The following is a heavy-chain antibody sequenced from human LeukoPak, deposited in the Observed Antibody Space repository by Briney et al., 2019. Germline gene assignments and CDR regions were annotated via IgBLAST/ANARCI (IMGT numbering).Heavy chain of an antibody. Sequence: PGGSLRLSCAASGFTFSAYWMSWVRQAPGKGLEWVAIINQDGSEKYYVDSVKGRFTISRDTAQNSLYLQMNSLRAEDTAVHYCARVLASAYGGVVACSPTFVIGGKGQWSPSLQ. V-gene: IGHV3-7*01. CDR2: INQDGSEK. J-gene: IGHJ3*02. CDR1: GFTFSAYW. CDR3: ARVLASAYGGVVACSPTFVI. D-gene: IGHD2-21*01.